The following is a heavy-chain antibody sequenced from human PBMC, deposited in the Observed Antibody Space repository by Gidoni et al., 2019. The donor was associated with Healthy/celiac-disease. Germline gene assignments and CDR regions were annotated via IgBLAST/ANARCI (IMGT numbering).Heavy chain of an antibody. Sequence: EVQLVESGGGLVKPGGSLRLSCAASGFTFSNAWMSWVRQAPGKGLEWVGRSKSKTDGGTTDYAAPVKGRFTISRDDSKNTLYLQMNSLKTEDTAVYYCTTGAILNYWGQGTLVTVSS. CDR3: TTGAILNY. CDR1: GFTFSNAW. CDR2: SKSKTDGGTT. V-gene: IGHV3-15*01. J-gene: IGHJ4*02.